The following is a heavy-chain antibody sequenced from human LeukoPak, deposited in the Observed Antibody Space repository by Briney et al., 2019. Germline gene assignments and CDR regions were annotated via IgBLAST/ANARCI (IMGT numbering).Heavy chain of an antibody. CDR1: GFTFSSYS. D-gene: IGHD3-10*01. J-gene: IGHJ4*02. CDR2: ISSSSSTI. CDR3: ASARELWFGELQMDY. Sequence: GGSLRLSCAASGFTFSSYSMNWVRQAPGKGLEWVSYISSSSSTIYYADSVKGRFTISRDNAKNSLYLQMNSLRAEDTAVYYCASARELWFGELQMDYWGQGTLVTVSS. V-gene: IGHV3-48*04.